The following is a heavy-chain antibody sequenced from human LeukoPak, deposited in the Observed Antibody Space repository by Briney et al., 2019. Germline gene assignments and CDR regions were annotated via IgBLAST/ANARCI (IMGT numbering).Heavy chain of an antibody. J-gene: IGHJ4*02. CDR3: ARVPGYS. Sequence: GGSLRLSCAASGFTFSSYAMSWVRQAPGKGLEWVSFIYSGGATYYADSVRGRFTISRDSSKNTLYLQMNSLRVEDTAVYYCARVPGYSWGQGTLVTVSS. V-gene: IGHV3-53*01. D-gene: IGHD6-13*01. CDR1: GFTFSSYA. CDR2: IYSGGAT.